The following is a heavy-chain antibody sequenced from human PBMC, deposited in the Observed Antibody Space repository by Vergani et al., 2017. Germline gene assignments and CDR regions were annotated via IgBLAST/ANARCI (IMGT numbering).Heavy chain of an antibody. V-gene: IGHV5-51*01. CDR2: IYPGDSDT. CDR1: GYSFTSYW. D-gene: IGHD2-2*01. CDR3: ARHHCSSASCYYYHFDY. Sequence: DVQLVQSGAEVKKPGESLKISCQVSGYSFTSYWIGWVRQMPGKGLEWMGIIYPGDSDTRYSPSFQGQGTISADKSLSTAYLQWNSLKASDTAMYYCARHHCSSASCYYYHFDYWGQGTLVTVSS. J-gene: IGHJ4*02.